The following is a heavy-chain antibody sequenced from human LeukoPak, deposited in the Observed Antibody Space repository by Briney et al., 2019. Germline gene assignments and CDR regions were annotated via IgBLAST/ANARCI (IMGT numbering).Heavy chain of an antibody. CDR2: QYYSGIT. Sequence: PPVTLSLTCTVSGGSISSYYWSWIRQPPGKGLEWIGYQYYSGITNYNPSLMRRVTIALDTSKNQFSLKLTSVTAADTAIYYCTRAGVTAYYHYYGMDVWGQGTTVTVSS. D-gene: IGHD2-21*02. V-gene: IGHV4-59*01. CDR3: TRAGVTAYYHYYGMDV. J-gene: IGHJ6*02. CDR1: GGSISSYY.